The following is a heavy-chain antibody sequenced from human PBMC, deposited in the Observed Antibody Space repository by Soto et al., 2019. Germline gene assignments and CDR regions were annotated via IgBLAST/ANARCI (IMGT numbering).Heavy chain of an antibody. CDR2: ISGSGAGT. CDR1: GFTFSRYG. D-gene: IGHD3-22*01. CDR3: AKDPTSYDSSAQFDS. J-gene: IGHJ4*02. V-gene: IGHV3-23*01. Sequence: GGSLRLSCAASGFTFSRYGMSWVRQAPGKGLEWVSSISGSGAGTYYADSVKGRFTISRDNSKNTLYLQMNSLRAEDTAVYYCAKDPTSYDSSAQFDSWGQGTLVTVSS.